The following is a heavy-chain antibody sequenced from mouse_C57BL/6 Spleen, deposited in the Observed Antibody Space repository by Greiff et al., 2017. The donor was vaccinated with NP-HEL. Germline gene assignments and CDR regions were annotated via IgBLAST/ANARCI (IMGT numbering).Heavy chain of an antibody. D-gene: IGHD2-5*01. V-gene: IGHV5-17*01. CDR2: ISSGSSTI. Sequence: EVKLLEPGGGLVKPGGSLKLSCAASGFTFSDYGMHWVRQAPEKGLEWVGYISSGSSTIYYADTVKGRFTISRDNAKNTLFLRMTSLRSEDTAMYYCATYSSYAMDYWGQGTSVTVSA. CDR1: GFTFSDYG. CDR3: ATYSSYAMDY. J-gene: IGHJ4*01.